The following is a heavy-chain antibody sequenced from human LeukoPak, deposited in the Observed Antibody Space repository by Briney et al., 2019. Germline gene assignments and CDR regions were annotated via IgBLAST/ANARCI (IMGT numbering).Heavy chain of an antibody. Sequence: PGGSLRLSCAASGFTFSSYAMSWVRQAPGKGLEWVSAISGSGGSTYYADSVKGRFTISRDNAKNSLYLQMNSLRDADTAVYYCVPGYCTTSSCQHYFGYWGQGTLVTVSS. D-gene: IGHD2-2*01. V-gene: IGHV3-23*01. CDR3: VPGYCTTSSCQHYFGY. CDR1: GFTFSSYA. J-gene: IGHJ4*02. CDR2: ISGSGGST.